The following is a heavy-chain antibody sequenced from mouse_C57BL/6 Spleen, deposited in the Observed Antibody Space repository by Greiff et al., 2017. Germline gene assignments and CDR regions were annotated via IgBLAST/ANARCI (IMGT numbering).Heavy chain of an antibody. D-gene: IGHD2-4*01. J-gene: IGHJ3*01. Sequence: QVQLQQPGAELVKPGASVKMSCKASGYTFTSYWITWLKQRPGQGLEWIGDIYPGSGSTNYNEKFKSKATLTVDTSSSPAYMQLSSLTSEDSAVYYCARCYYDYEEAWCAYWGQGTLVTVSA. CDR2: IYPGSGST. CDR3: ARCYYDYEEAWCAY. V-gene: IGHV1-55*01. CDR1: GYTFTSYW.